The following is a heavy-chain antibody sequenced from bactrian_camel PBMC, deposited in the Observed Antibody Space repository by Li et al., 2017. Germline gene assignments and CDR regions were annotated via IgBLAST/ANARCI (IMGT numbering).Heavy chain of an antibody. V-gene: IGHV3S6*01. Sequence: HVQLVESGGGLVQPGGSLRLDCAVSGFTVSSVCMTWVRQPPGKGPEWVSSIQSDGTKTYYANTVNGRFTSSRDNAKNTLYLQLNTLEIGDTAMYYCAAPRSQSGTGYAYNYRFWGQGTQVTVS. CDR1: GFTVSSVC. J-gene: IGHJ4*01. D-gene: IGHD5*01. CDR2: IQSDGTKT. CDR3: AAPRSQSGTGYAYNYRF.